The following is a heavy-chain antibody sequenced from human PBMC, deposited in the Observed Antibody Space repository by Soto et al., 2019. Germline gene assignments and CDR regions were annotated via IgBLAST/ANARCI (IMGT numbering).Heavy chain of an antibody. CDR1: GYTFTSYA. CDR2: INAGNGNT. D-gene: IGHD6-13*01. V-gene: IGHV1-3*01. Sequence: ASVKVSCKASGYTFTSYAMHWVRQAPGQRLEWMGWINAGNGNTKYSQKFQGRVTITRDTSAITAYMELSSLRSEDTAVYYCARSYAARIATADSNWFDPWGQGTLVTVSS. CDR3: ARSYAARIATADSNWFDP. J-gene: IGHJ5*02.